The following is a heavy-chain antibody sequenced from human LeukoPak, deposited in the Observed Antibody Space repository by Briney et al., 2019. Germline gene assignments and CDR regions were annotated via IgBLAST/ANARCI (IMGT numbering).Heavy chain of an antibody. Sequence: ASVKVSCKASGYTFTSYDINWVRQATGQGLEWMGWMNPNSGNTGYAQKFQGRVTITRNTSISTAYMELSSLRSEDTAVYYCARGIRNSWIQLWRPFDYWGQGTLVTVSS. V-gene: IGHV1-8*03. CDR1: GYTFTSYD. J-gene: IGHJ4*02. CDR3: ARGIRNSWIQLWRPFDY. CDR2: MNPNSGNT. D-gene: IGHD5-18*01.